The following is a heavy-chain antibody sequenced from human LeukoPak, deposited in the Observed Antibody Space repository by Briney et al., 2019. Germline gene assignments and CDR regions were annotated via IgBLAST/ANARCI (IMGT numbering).Heavy chain of an antibody. D-gene: IGHD6-25*01. V-gene: IGHV1-3*01. Sequence: ASVKVSCTASGYTFTSYAMHWVRQAHGQRLEWMGWINAGNGNATYTQKFQDRVTFTRDTSASTAYMDLSSLRSEDTAVYYCARVSSGWHGYLDYWGQGTPVTVSS. J-gene: IGHJ4*02. CDR2: INAGNGNA. CDR1: GYTFTSYA. CDR3: ARVSSGWHGYLDY.